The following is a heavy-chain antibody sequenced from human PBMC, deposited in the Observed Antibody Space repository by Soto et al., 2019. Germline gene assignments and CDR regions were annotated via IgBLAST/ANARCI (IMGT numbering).Heavy chain of an antibody. Sequence: GGSLRLSCVASGFTFNIYWMHWVRQAPGKGLEWVSRIDNDGSATTYADSVKGRFTISRDNAKNTLFLQMNTLRVDDTAVYYCARDNWNSYWGQGTLVTAPQ. CDR3: ARDNWNSY. D-gene: IGHD1-1*01. V-gene: IGHV3-74*01. J-gene: IGHJ4*02. CDR2: IDNDGSAT. CDR1: GFTFNIYW.